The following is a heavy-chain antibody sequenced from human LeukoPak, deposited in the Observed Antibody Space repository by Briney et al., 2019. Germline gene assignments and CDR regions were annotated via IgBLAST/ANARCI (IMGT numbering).Heavy chain of an antibody. Sequence: QPGGSLRLPCAASGFTFSSYEMNWVRQAPGKGLEWVSYISSSGSTIYYADSVKGRFTISRDNAKNSLYLQMNSLRAEDTAVYYCARDGYGGNTDWFDPWGQGTLVTVSS. CDR1: GFTFSSYE. CDR2: ISSSGSTI. D-gene: IGHD4-23*01. V-gene: IGHV3-48*03. CDR3: ARDGYGGNTDWFDP. J-gene: IGHJ5*02.